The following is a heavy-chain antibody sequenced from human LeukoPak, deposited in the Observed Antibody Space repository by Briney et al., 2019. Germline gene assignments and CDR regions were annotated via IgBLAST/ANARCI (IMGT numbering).Heavy chain of an antibody. Sequence: ASVKVSCKASGGAFSSYAISWVRQAPGQGLEWMGGIIPIFGTANYAQKFQGRVTITADESTSTAYMELRSLRSDDTAVYYCARELHVERDDYWGQGTLVTVSS. V-gene: IGHV1-69*13. CDR2: IIPIFGTA. J-gene: IGHJ4*02. CDR1: GGAFSSYA. CDR3: ARELHVERDDY. D-gene: IGHD1-1*01.